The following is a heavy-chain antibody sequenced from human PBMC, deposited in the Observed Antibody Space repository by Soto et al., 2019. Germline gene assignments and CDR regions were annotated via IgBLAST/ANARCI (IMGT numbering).Heavy chain of an antibody. Sequence: QVHLQQWGAGVLKPSETLSLTCAVSGGSFSGYYWTWIRQIPGKGLEWIGEINQSGNTKYNPSLMRRVTMSVETSRNQYSLKLRSVTAADTAVYYCARPSYALNWDFHYGMQVWGQGTSVTVSS. CDR2: INQSGNT. D-gene: IGHD2-2*01. J-gene: IGHJ6*02. V-gene: IGHV4-34*01. CDR3: ARPSYALNWDFHYGMQV. CDR1: GGSFSGYY.